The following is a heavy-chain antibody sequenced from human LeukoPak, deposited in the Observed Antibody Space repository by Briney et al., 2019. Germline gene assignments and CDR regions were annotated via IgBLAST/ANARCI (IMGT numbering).Heavy chain of an antibody. CDR2: ISSSSSYI. V-gene: IGHV3-21*01. CDR1: GFSFSTYG. CDR3: AREQAQGNAFDI. J-gene: IGHJ3*02. Sequence: PGGSLRLSCVGTGFSFSTYGMTWVRQAPGKGLEWVSSISSSSSYIYYADSVKGRFTISRDNAKNSLYLQMNSLRAEDTAVYYCAREQAQGNAFDIWGQGTMVTVSS.